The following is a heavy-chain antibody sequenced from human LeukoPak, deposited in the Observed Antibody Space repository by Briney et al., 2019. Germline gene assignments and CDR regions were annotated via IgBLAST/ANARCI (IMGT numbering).Heavy chain of an antibody. CDR3: ARGYIGYCSSTSCYYFDY. CDR1: GGTFSSYA. D-gene: IGHD2-2*01. CDR2: IIPIFGTA. Sequence: SVKVSCKASGGTFSSYAISWVRQAPGQGLEWMGGIIPIFGTANYAQKFQGRVTITADESTSTAYMELSSLRSEDTAVYYCARGYIGYCSSTSCYYFDYWGQGTLVTVSS. J-gene: IGHJ4*02. V-gene: IGHV1-69*13.